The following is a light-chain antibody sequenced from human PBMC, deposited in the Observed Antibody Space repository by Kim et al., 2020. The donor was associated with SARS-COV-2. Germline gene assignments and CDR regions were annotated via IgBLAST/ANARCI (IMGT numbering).Light chain of an antibody. J-gene: IGLJ3*02. CDR2: EDN. Sequence: KTVTISCTRSSGSIASNYVQWYQQRPGSSSTTVIYEDNHRPSGVPDRFSGSIDSSSNSASLTISGLKTEDETDYYCQSYDSSNHGVFGGGTQLTVL. CDR1: SGSIASNY. CDR3: QSYDSSNHGV. V-gene: IGLV6-57*01.